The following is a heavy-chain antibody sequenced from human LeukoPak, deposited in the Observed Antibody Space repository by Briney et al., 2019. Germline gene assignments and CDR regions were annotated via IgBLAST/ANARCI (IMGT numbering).Heavy chain of an antibody. D-gene: IGHD3-3*01. Sequence: PGGSLRLSCAASGFNFSSYWMSWVRQAPGKGLEWVANIKQDGSEKYYVDSVKGRFTISRDNAKNSLYLQMNSLRAEDTAVYYCARGFLEWLFWGQGTLVTVSS. J-gene: IGHJ4*02. CDR2: IKQDGSEK. CDR1: GFNFSSYW. V-gene: IGHV3-7*01. CDR3: ARGFLEWLF.